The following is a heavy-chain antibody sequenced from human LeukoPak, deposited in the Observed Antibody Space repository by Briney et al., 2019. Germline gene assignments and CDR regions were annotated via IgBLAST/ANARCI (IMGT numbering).Heavy chain of an antibody. V-gene: IGHV3-74*01. D-gene: IGHD4-17*01. CDR2: IDNDAYSS. CDR1: GFPFRSYW. J-gene: IGHJ4*02. CDR3: AKDMDHDYGDYGFDY. Sequence: PGGSLRLSCAASGFPFRSYWMHWVRQAPGKGLVWVARIDNDAYSSVYADSVKGRFTISRDNSKNTLYLQMNSLRAEDTAVYYCAKDMDHDYGDYGFDYWGQGTLVTVSS.